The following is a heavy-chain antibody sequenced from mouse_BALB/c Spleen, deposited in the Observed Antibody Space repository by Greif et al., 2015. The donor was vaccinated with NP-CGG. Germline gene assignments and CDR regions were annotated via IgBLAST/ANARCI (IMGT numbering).Heavy chain of an antibody. J-gene: IGHJ4*01. CDR2: ISTYYGDA. CDR3: ARGGYYTHYYAMDY. D-gene: IGHD2-3*01. CDR1: GYTFTDYA. V-gene: IGHV1S137*01. Sequence: QVQLQQSGAELVRPGASVKISCKGSGYTFTDYAMHWVKQSHAKSLEWIGVISTYYGDASYNQKFKGKATMTVDKSSSTAYMELARLTSEDSAIYYCARGGYYTHYYAMDYWGQGTSVTVSS.